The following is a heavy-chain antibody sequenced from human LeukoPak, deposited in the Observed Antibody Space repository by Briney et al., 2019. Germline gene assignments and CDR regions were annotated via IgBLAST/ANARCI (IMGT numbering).Heavy chain of an antibody. D-gene: IGHD1-26*01. Sequence: PSGTLSLTCAVSGGSISSSNWWSWVRQPPGKGLEWIGEIYHSGSTNYNPSLKSRVTISVDTSKNQFSLKLSSVTAADTAVYYCARTGGEWDHDYWGQGTLVTVSS. J-gene: IGHJ4*02. CDR2: IYHSGST. CDR1: GGSISSSNW. CDR3: ARTGGEWDHDY. V-gene: IGHV4-4*02.